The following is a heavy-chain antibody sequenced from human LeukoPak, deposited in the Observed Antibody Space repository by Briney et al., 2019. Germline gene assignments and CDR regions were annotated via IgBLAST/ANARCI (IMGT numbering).Heavy chain of an antibody. V-gene: IGHV4-34*01. CDR3: ARISMVRGVIWGLVDY. Sequence: SETLSLTCAVYGGSFSGYYWSWIRQPPGKGLEWIGEINHSGSTNYNPSLKRRVTISVDTSKNQFSLKLSSVTAADTAVYYCARISMVRGVIWGLVDYWGQGTLVTVSS. CDR2: INHSGST. D-gene: IGHD3-10*01. J-gene: IGHJ4*02. CDR1: GGSFSGYY.